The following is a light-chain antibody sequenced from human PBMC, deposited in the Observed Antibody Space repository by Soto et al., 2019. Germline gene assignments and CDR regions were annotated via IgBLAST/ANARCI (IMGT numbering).Light chain of an antibody. J-gene: IGLJ3*02. CDR2: GNS. CDR1: SSNIRAGYD. Sequence: QSVLTQPPSVSGAPGQRVTISCTGSSSNIRAGYDVHWYQQLPGTAPKLLISGNSNRPSGVPDRFSGSKSGTSASLAITGLQAEDEADYYCQSYDSSLSGGVFGGGTKVTVL. V-gene: IGLV1-40*01. CDR3: QSYDSSLSGGV.